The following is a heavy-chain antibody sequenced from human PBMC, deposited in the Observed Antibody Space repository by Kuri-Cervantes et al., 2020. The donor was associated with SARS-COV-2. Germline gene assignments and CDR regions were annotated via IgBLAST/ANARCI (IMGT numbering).Heavy chain of an antibody. J-gene: IGHJ6*03. V-gene: IGHV4-59*01. Sequence: SETLSPTCPVSGGSISSYYWSWIRQPPGKGLEWIGYIYYSGSTNYNPSLKSRVTISVDTSKNQFSLKLSSVTAADTAVYYCARWGYSSSSSGLGYYYYYMDVWGKGTTVTVSS. CDR2: IYYSGST. D-gene: IGHD6-6*01. CDR1: GGSISSYY. CDR3: ARWGYSSSSSGLGYYYYYMDV.